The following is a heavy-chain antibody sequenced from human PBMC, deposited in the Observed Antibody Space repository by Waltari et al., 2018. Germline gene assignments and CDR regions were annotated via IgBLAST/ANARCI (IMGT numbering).Heavy chain of an antibody. CDR2: IYYSGST. CDR1: GGSISSYY. J-gene: IGHJ4*02. Sequence: QVQLQESGPGLVKPSETLSLTCTVSGGSISSYYWSWIRQPPGKGLEWIGYIYYSGSTYYNPSLKSRVTISVDTSKNQFSLKLSSVTAADTAVYYCARGGQQLALFDYWGQGTLVTVSS. CDR3: ARGGQQLALFDY. V-gene: IGHV4-59*08. D-gene: IGHD6-6*01.